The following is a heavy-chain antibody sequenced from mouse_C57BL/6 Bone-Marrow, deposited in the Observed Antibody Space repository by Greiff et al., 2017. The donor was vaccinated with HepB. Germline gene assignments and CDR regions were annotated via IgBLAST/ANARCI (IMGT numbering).Heavy chain of an antibody. J-gene: IGHJ4*01. V-gene: IGHV3-3*01. D-gene: IGHD4-1*01. Sequence: EVQVVESGPSLVRPSQTLSLTCTVTGFSINSDCYWIWIRQFPGNKLEYIGYTFYSGITYYNPSLESRTYITRDTSKNQFSLKSSSVTTEDTATYYCARGGLGPYAMDYWGQGTSVTVSS. CDR1: GFSINSDCY. CDR2: TFYSGIT. CDR3: ARGGLGPYAMDY.